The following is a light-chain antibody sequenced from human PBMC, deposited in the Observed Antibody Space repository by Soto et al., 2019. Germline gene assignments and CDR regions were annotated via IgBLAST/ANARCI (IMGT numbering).Light chain of an antibody. Sequence: EIVMTQSPATLSVSPGERATLSCRASQSVSSNLAWYQQKPGQAPRLLIYGASTRATGIPARFSGSGSGTEFTLTIRSLKSEDFAVYYCQQYNNWPITFGQGTRLEIK. V-gene: IGKV3-15*01. J-gene: IGKJ5*01. CDR3: QQYNNWPIT. CDR1: QSVSSN. CDR2: GAS.